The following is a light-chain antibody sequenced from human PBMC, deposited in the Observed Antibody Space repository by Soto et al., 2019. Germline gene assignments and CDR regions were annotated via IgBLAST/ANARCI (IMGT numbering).Light chain of an antibody. J-gene: IGLJ1*01. CDR2: EVT. V-gene: IGLV2-14*01. CDR1: SSDVGFYNY. Sequence: QSALTQPASVSGSPGQSMAISGTGSSSDVGFYNYISWYQQHPGKVPKLIIYEVTNRPSGVSNRFSGSKSGNTASLTISGLQAEDEADYYCCSYTTSSTRVFGTGTKVTVL. CDR3: CSYTTSSTRV.